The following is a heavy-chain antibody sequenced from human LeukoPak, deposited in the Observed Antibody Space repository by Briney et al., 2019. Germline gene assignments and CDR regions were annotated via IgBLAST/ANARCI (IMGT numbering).Heavy chain of an antibody. CDR2: IYYSGST. V-gene: IGHV4-59*01. Sequence: SETLSLTCTVSGGSISSYYWSWIRQPPGKGLEWIGYIYYSGSTNYNPSLKSRVTISVDTSKNQFSLMLSSVTAADTAVYYCAATAEYYDSSGYYNYWGQGTLVTVSS. CDR3: AATAEYYDSSGYYNY. J-gene: IGHJ4*02. D-gene: IGHD3-22*01. CDR1: GGSISSYY.